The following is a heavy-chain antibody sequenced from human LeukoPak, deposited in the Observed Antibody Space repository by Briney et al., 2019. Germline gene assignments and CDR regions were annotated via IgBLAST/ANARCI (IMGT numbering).Heavy chain of an antibody. Sequence: GASVKVSCKASGGTFSSYAISWVRQAPGQGLEWMGGINPIFGTANYAQKFQGRVTITADKSTSTAYMELSSLRSEDTAVYYCARDTTAMDMYYYGMDVWGQGTTVTVSS. CDR2: INPIFGTA. CDR3: ARDTTAMDMYYYGMDV. J-gene: IGHJ6*02. D-gene: IGHD5-18*01. CDR1: GGTFSSYA. V-gene: IGHV1-69*06.